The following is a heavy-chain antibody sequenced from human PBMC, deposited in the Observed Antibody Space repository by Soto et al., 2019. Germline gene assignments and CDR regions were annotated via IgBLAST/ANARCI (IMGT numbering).Heavy chain of an antibody. V-gene: IGHV6-1*01. CDR1: GDSVSSNSAA. J-gene: IGHJ4*02. Sequence: PSQTLSLTCAISGDSVSSNSAAWNWIRQSPSRGLEWLGRTYYRSKWYNDYAVSVKSRITINPDTSKNQFSLQLNSVTPEDTAVYYCARDPSYSSSWAPLIAIDYWGQGTLVTVSS. D-gene: IGHD6-13*01. CDR3: ARDPSYSSSWAPLIAIDY. CDR2: TYYRSKWYN.